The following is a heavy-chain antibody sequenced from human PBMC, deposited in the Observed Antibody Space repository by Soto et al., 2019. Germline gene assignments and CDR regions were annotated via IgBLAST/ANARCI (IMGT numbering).Heavy chain of an antibody. CDR1: GYTFPSYG. D-gene: IGHD1-26*01. Sequence: ASVNVSCKASGYTFPSYGISWVRQAPGQGIEWMGWISAYNGNTNYAQKLQGRVTMTTDTSTSTAYMELRSLRSDDTAVYYCATGRWYSGSYLGYYYYCMDVWGQVPTVTVS. J-gene: IGHJ6*02. V-gene: IGHV1-18*04. CDR2: ISAYNGNT. CDR3: ATGRWYSGSYLGYYYYCMDV.